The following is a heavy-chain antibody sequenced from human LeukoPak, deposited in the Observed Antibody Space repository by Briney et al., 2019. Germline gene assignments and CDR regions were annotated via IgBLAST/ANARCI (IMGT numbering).Heavy chain of an antibody. CDR2: LSGSGGST. V-gene: IGHV3-23*01. CDR1: GFTFSSYV. CDR3: AKCQSGGSCYRPDDY. J-gene: IGHJ4*02. D-gene: IGHD2-15*01. Sequence: GTSLRLSCAASGFTFSSYVMTWVRQAPGKGLEWVSGLSGSGGSTFYADSVKGRFTISRDNSKNTVYLQMNSLRGEDTAVYYCAKCQSGGSCYRPDDYWGQGTLVTVSS.